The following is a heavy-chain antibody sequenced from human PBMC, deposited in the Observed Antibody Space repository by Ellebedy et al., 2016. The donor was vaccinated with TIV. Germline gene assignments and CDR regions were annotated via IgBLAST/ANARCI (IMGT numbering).Heavy chain of an antibody. J-gene: IGHJ2*01. D-gene: IGHD4-17*01. Sequence: GGSLRLSCTAFGFTLNNYWMTWVRQAPGKGLEWVANINEDGTKKHYVDSVRGRFTISRDYAGNSLFLQMNSLGAEDTAVYYCARAIYGASYLWGRGTLVTVSS. CDR2: INEDGTKK. V-gene: IGHV3-7*01. CDR1: GFTLNNYW. CDR3: ARAIYGASYL.